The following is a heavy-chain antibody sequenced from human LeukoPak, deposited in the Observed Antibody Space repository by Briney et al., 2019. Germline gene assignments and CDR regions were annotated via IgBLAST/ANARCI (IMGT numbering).Heavy chain of an antibody. D-gene: IGHD2/OR15-2a*01. J-gene: IGHJ3*02. Sequence: GGSLRLSCAASGFTFSGYAMSWVRQAPGKGLEWVSAISGSSSYIYYADSVKGRSTISRDNAKNSLYLHMNSLRDEDTAVYYCARDNRRQGRLGAFDIWGQGTMVTVSS. CDR1: GFTFSGYA. CDR2: ISGSSSYI. CDR3: ARDNRRQGRLGAFDI. V-gene: IGHV3-21*01.